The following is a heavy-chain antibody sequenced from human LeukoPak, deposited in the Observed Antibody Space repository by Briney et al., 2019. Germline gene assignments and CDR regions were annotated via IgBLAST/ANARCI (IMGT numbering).Heavy chain of an antibody. D-gene: IGHD5-12*01. CDR3: ARQKSGYDYAFDI. CDR2: IYPSDSDT. Sequence: GESLKISCKGSGYSFTSHWIDWVRQMPGKGLEWMGIIYPSDSDTRYGPSFQGQVTISADKSISTAFLQWSSLKASDTAMYYCARQKSGYDYAFDIWGQGTMVTVSS. CDR1: GYSFTSHW. J-gene: IGHJ3*02. V-gene: IGHV5-51*01.